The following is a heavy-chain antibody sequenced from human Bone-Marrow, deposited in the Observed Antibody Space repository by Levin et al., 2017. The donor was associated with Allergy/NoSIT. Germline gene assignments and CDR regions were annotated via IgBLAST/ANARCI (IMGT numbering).Heavy chain of an antibody. CDR2: INPNNGGT. Sequence: ASVKVSCKASGYTFNAFSIHWVRQAPGQGLEWMGGINPNNGGTNYAQIFQGRVAMTRDTSISTAYMELTSLRSDDTAVYYCARSMSRGLLFNPFFVYWGQGALLTVSS. J-gene: IGHJ1*01. CDR1: GYTFNAFS. CDR3: ARSMSRGLLFNPFFVY. V-gene: IGHV1-2*02. D-gene: IGHD3-10*01.